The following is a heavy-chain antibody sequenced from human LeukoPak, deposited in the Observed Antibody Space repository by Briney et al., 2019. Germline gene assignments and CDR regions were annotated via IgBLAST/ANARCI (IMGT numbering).Heavy chain of an antibody. CDR2: IIPIFGTA. CDR3: ARARNTGIVGATNDY. D-gene: IGHD1-26*01. Sequence: SAKVSCKASGGTFSSYAISWVRQATGQGLEWMGGIIPIFGTANYAQKFQGRVTITADESTSTAYMELSSLRSEDTAVYYCARARNTGIVGATNDYWGQGTLVTVSS. J-gene: IGHJ4*02. CDR1: GGTFSSYA. V-gene: IGHV1-69*13.